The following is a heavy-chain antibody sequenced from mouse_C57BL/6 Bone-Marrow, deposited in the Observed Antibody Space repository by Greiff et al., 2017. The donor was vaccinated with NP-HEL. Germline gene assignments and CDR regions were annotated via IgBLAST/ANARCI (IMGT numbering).Heavy chain of an antibody. CDR3: ARGHYGSSLYFDY. D-gene: IGHD1-1*01. CDR1: GYTFTSYW. Sequence: VQLHQPGAELVKPGASVKMSCKASGYTFTSYWITWVKQRPGQGLEWIGDIYPGSGSTNYNEKFKSKATLTVDTSSSTAYMQLSSLTSEDSAVYYCARGHYGSSLYFDYWGQGTTLTVSS. J-gene: IGHJ2*01. V-gene: IGHV1-55*01. CDR2: IYPGSGST.